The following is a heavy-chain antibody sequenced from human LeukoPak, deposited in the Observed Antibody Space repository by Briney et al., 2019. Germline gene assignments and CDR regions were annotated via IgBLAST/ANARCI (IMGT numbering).Heavy chain of an antibody. CDR3: ARDYYDSSGYYRFDY. CDR1: GFTFSSYS. CDR2: ISSSSSYI. Sequence: PGGSLRLSCAASGFTFSSYSVNWVRQAPGKGLEWVSSISSSSSYIYYADSVKGRFTISRDNAKNSLYLQMNSLRAEDTAVYYCARDYYDSSGYYRFDYWGQGTLVTVSS. V-gene: IGHV3-21*01. D-gene: IGHD3-22*01. J-gene: IGHJ4*02.